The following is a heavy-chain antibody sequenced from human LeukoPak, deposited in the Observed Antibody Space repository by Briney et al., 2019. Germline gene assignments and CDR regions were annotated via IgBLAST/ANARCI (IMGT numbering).Heavy chain of an antibody. V-gene: IGHV1-18*01. CDR2: VSPSHTTR. Sequence: ALVKVSCKASGYTFRQYSISWVRQAPGKGFEWMGWVSPSHTTRVYAQEFQGRVTMTADTNTNTVSMELRSLRFDDTAVYFCARDYILPLETDNGDGFAIWGQGTVVTVSS. D-gene: IGHD3-3*02. CDR3: ARDYILPLETDNGDGFAI. CDR1: GYTFRQYS. J-gene: IGHJ3*02.